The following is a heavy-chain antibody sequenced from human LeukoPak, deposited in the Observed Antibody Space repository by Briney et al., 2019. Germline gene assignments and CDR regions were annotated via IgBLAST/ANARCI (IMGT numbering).Heavy chain of an antibody. Sequence: GGSLRLSCAASGFTFSSYAMRWVRQAPGKGLEWVSAISGSGGSTYYADSVKGRFTISRDNAKDTLYLQMNSLRAEDTALYYCAKERASRLPFDYWGQGTLVTVSS. CDR2: ISGSGGST. D-gene: IGHD6-25*01. J-gene: IGHJ4*02. CDR1: GFTFSSYA. V-gene: IGHV3-23*01. CDR3: AKERASRLPFDY.